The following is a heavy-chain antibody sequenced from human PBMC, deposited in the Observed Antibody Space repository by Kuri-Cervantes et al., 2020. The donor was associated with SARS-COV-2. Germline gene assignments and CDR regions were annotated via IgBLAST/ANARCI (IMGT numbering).Heavy chain of an antibody. V-gene: IGHV3-30*18. Sequence: GGSLRLSCVASEFNFRYYGMYWVRQAPGKGLEWVAVISYDGRDTYNGDSVKGRFTISRDNSKNTLYLQMNSLRPEDTGVYYCAKPGSVRGIIREDHYGLDVWGQGTTVTVSS. CDR1: EFNFRYYG. CDR3: AKPGSVRGIIREDHYGLDV. J-gene: IGHJ6*02. CDR2: ISYDGRDT. D-gene: IGHD3-10*01.